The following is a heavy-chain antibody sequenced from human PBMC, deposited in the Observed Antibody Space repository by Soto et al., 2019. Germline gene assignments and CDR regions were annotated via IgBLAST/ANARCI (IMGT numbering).Heavy chain of an antibody. CDR1: GYTFTNYG. J-gene: IGHJ6*02. V-gene: IGHV1-18*01. Sequence: GASVKVSCKASGYTFTNYGISWVRQAPGQGLEWMGWISTDNGNTNSARKLQGRVTMTTDTSTSTAYMELRSLRSDDTAMYYCARDGVGGGADGISYYHQGMDVWGQGTTVTVSS. CDR2: ISTDNGNT. D-gene: IGHD6-13*01. CDR3: ARDGVGGGADGISYYHQGMDV.